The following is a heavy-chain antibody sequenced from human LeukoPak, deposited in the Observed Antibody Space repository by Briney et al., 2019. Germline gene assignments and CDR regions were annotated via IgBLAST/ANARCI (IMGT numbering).Heavy chain of an antibody. CDR2: INHSGST. CDR1: GGSFSGYY. Sequence: PSETLSLTCAVYGGSFSGYYWSWIRQPPGKGLEWIGEINHSGSTNYNPSLKSRVTISVDTSKNQFSLKLSSVTAADTAVYYCARDSGIAAAGTSPTSYYYYYMDVWGKGTTVTVSS. CDR3: ARDSGIAAAGTSPTSYYYYYMDV. V-gene: IGHV4-34*01. J-gene: IGHJ6*03. D-gene: IGHD6-13*01.